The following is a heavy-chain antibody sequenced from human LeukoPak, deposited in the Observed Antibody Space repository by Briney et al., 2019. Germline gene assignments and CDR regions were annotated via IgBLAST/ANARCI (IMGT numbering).Heavy chain of an antibody. J-gene: IGHJ4*02. CDR1: GFTFSSYW. V-gene: IGHV3-7*03. CDR2: IKQDGSEK. Sequence: GGSLRLSCAASGFTFSSYWMTWVRQAPGKGLQWVANIKQDGSEKYYVDSVKGRFTISRDNAKNSLYLQMNSLRGEDTAVYYCAKFGGMTTLTPLDYWGQGTLVTVSS. CDR3: AKFGGMTTLTPLDY. D-gene: IGHD4-17*01.